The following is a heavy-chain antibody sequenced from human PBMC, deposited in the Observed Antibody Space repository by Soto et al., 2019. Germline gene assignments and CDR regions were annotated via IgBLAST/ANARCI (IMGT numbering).Heavy chain of an antibody. J-gene: IGHJ4*02. D-gene: IGHD6-19*01. Sequence: SVKVSCKASGGTFSSYAISWVRQAPGQGLEWMGGIIPIFGTANYAQKFQGRVTITADESTSTAYMELSSLRSEDTAVYYCARVSRQWLVLNWAGGYYFDSWGQGTLVTVSS. CDR2: IIPIFGTA. CDR3: ARVSRQWLVLNWAGGYYFDS. CDR1: GGTFSSYA. V-gene: IGHV1-69*13.